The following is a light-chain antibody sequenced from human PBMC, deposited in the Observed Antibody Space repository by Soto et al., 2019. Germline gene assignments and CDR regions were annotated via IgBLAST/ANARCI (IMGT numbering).Light chain of an antibody. CDR2: DVS. V-gene: IGKV3-11*01. J-gene: IGKJ4*01. Sequence: IVLTQSPAIMSLSPGESASLSCRASQSVSDYLAWYQQKPGQAPRLIIYDVSKRATGIPARFSGSGSGTDFTLTISSLQAEDVAVYYCQQYYSTPLTFGGGTKVDIK. CDR3: QQYYSTPLT. CDR1: QSVSDY.